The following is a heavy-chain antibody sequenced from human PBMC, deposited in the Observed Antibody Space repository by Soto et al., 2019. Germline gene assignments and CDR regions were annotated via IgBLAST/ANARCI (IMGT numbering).Heavy chain of an antibody. J-gene: IGHJ6*02. Sequence: PSSTLALTCTVSVDPITTYYWSWIRQPAGKGLEWIGRIDTSGNTNYNPSLKSRVTMSVDTSKKQFSLTLTSVTAADTDVYYCARYSNNWFQTEGMDVWGQGTTVTV. CDR2: IDTSGNT. V-gene: IGHV4-4*07. CDR1: VDPITTYY. CDR3: ARYSNNWFQTEGMDV. D-gene: IGHD6-13*01.